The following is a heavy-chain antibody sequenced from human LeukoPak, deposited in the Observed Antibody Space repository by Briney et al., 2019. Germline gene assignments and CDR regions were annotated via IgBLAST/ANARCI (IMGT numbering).Heavy chain of an antibody. CDR1: GFTFSSYW. D-gene: IGHD6-19*01. CDR2: IKQDGSEK. Sequence: GGSLRLSCAASGFTFSSYWMSWVRQAPGKGLEWVANIKQDGSEKYYVDSVKGRFTISRDNAKNSLYLQMNSLRAEDTAVYYCARLKSGSSGWYAYFDYWGQGTLVTVSS. V-gene: IGHV3-7*01. CDR3: ARLKSGSSGWYAYFDY. J-gene: IGHJ4*02.